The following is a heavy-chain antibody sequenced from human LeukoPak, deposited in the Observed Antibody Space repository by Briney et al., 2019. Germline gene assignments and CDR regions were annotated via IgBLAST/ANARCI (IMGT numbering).Heavy chain of an antibody. CDR1: GFTFSSYG. D-gene: IGHD3-3*01. J-gene: IGHJ3*02. V-gene: IGHV3-30*02. Sequence: GGSLRLSCAASGFTFSSYGMHWVRQAPGKGLEWVAFIRYDGSNKYYADSVKGRFTISRDNSKNTLYLQMNSLRAEDTAVYYCAKSALYYDFWSGPDAFDIWGQGTMVTVSS. CDR3: AKSALYYDFWSGPDAFDI. CDR2: IRYDGSNK.